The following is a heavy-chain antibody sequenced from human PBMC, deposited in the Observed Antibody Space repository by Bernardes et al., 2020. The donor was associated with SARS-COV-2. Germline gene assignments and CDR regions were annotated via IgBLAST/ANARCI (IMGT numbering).Heavy chain of an antibody. D-gene: IGHD3-22*01. CDR3: AHPSRYYYDTDGYYSPDAFDI. Sequence: SGSTLLKPTQTLTLTCPISGFSLTPTGVGVGWIRQPPGKALEWLALIYWNDDKRYSPSLKSRVTITKDTSKNQVVLTMTNMDPVDTATYYCAHPSRYYYDTDGYYSPDAFDIWGLGTMVAVSS. CDR1: GFSLTPTGVG. CDR2: IYWNDDK. J-gene: IGHJ3*02. V-gene: IGHV2-5*01.